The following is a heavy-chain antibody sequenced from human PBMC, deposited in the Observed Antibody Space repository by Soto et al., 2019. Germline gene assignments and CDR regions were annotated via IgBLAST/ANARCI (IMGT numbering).Heavy chain of an antibody. Sequence: GGSLRLSCAASGFTFSSYGMHWVRQAPGKGLEWVAVIWYDGSNKYYADSVKGRFTISRDNSKNTLYLQMNSLRAEDTAVYYCARDRGDKLVATIFDYWGQGTLVTVSS. CDR2: IWYDGSNK. V-gene: IGHV3-33*01. J-gene: IGHJ4*02. CDR3: ARDRGDKLVATIFDY. CDR1: GFTFSSYG. D-gene: IGHD5-12*01.